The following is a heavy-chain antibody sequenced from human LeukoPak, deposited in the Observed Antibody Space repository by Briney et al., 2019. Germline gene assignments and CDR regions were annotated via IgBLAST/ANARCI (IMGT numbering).Heavy chain of an antibody. CDR3: VTQGYYGSGSYPDAFDI. CDR2: VSSNGGST. CDR1: VFTFSSYT. V-gene: IGHV3-64D*06. J-gene: IGHJ3*02. Sequence: GGSLRLSCAVSVFTFSSYTIHWGPQAPGKGLEYVSAVSSNGGSTYYADSVKGRFTISRDNSKNTLYLQMSSLRAEDTAVYYCVTQGYYGSGSYPDAFDIWGQGTMVTVSS. D-gene: IGHD3-10*01.